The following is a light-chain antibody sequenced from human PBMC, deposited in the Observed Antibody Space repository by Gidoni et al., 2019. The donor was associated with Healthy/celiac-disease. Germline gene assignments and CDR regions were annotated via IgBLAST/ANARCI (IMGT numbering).Light chain of an antibody. CDR2: CAS. V-gene: IGKV3-15*01. Sequence: EIVMTQSPATLSVSPGERATLSCRASQSVSSNLAGYQQKPGQAPRLLIYCASTRATGIPARFSGSGSGTEFTLTISSLQSEDFSVYYCQQYNNWPVLTFGGGTKVEIK. CDR1: QSVSSN. CDR3: QQYNNWPVLT. J-gene: IGKJ4*01.